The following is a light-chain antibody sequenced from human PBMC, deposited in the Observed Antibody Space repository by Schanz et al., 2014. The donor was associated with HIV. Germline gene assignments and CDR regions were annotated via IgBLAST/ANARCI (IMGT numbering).Light chain of an antibody. CDR1: QSVSSN. CDR3: QYFGNSGGT. Sequence: IVMTQSPATLSLSPGERATLSCRASQSVSSNLAWYQQKSGQAPRLLIYRASTRAAGIPARFSGSGSGTEFTLTISSLEPEDFAVYYCQYFGNSGGTFGGGTKVEIK. V-gene: IGKV3-15*01. J-gene: IGKJ4*01. CDR2: RAS.